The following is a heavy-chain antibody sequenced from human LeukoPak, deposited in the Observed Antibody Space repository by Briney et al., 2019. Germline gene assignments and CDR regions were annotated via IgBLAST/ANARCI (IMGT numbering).Heavy chain of an antibody. CDR2: IYYSGST. D-gene: IGHD2-21*02. V-gene: IGHV4-59*01. CDR1: GGSISSYD. Sequence: SETLSLTCTVSGGSISSYDWSWIRQPPGKGLEWIGYIYYSGSTNYNPSLKSRVTISVDTSKNQFSLKLSSVTAADTAVYYCARESEGCGGDCYDASDIWGQGTMVTVSS. CDR3: ARESEGCGGDCYDASDI. J-gene: IGHJ3*02.